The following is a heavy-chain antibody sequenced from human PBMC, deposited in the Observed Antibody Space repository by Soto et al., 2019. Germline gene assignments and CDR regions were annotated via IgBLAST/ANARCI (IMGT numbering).Heavy chain of an antibody. D-gene: IGHD2-15*01. CDR2: IYWDDDK. V-gene: IGHV2-5*02. CDR1: GFSVRTGGVG. CDR3: AHKGGRGAGMDV. Sequence: QITLKESGPTLVKPTQTLTLTCTFSGFSVRTGGVGVAWIRQPPGKALEWLALIYWDDDKRYSPFLQSRVTSTKDTSKNQVVLTMTNMDPVDTATYYCAHKGGRGAGMDVWGQGTTVTVSS. J-gene: IGHJ6*02.